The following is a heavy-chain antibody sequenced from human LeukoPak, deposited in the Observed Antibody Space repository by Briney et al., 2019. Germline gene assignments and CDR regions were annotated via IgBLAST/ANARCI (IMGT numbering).Heavy chain of an antibody. CDR2: IYPGDSDT. CDR1: GYSFTSYW. D-gene: IGHD3-22*01. CDR3: ARQGSITMIDGAFDI. V-gene: IGHV5-51*01. Sequence: GESLKISCKGSGYSFTSYWIGWVRQMPGKGLEWMGIIYPGDSDTRYSPSFQGQATISADKSISTAYLQWSSLKASDTAMYYCARQGSITMIDGAFDIWGQGTMVTVSS. J-gene: IGHJ3*02.